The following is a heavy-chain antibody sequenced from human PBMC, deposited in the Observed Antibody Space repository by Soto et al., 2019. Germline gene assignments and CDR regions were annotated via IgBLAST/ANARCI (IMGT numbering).Heavy chain of an antibody. Sequence: PGESLKISCQGSGYSFSNYWIGWVRQMPGKGLEWMGIIYPGDSDTTYSPSFQGQVTISADKSISTAYLQWSSLKASDTAMYYCARRNYDILTGYLNHSEYWGQGTQVTVSS. CDR3: ARRNYDILTGYLNHSEY. CDR2: IYPGDSDT. V-gene: IGHV5-51*01. J-gene: IGHJ4*02. CDR1: GYSFSNYW. D-gene: IGHD3-9*01.